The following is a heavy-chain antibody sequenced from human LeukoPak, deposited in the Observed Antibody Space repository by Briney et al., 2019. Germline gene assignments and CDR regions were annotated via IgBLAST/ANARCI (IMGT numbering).Heavy chain of an antibody. V-gene: IGHV1-18*01. CDR2: ISAFNGNT. CDR1: GYIFNSYA. CDR3: ARGGIVGDPYYFDY. Sequence: VASVKVSCKASGYIFNSYAITWVRQAPGLALEWMGWISAFNGNTNYPQKFQGRVTMTTDTSTSTAYMELRSLRSDDTAVYYCARGGIVGDPYYFDYWGQGTLVTVSS. D-gene: IGHD1-26*01. J-gene: IGHJ4*02.